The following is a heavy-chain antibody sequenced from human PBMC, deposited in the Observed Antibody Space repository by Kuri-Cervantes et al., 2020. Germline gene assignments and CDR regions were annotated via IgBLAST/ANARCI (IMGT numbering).Heavy chain of an antibody. CDR2: ISSSSSTI. D-gene: IGHD5-12*01. CDR1: GFTFSSYA. V-gene: IGHV3-48*02. Sequence: GESLKISCAASGFTFSSYAMHWVRQAPGKGLEWVSYISSSSSTIYYADSVKGRFTISRDNAKNSLYLQMNSLRDEDTAVYYCARDRRGYDSEYFQHWGQGTLVTVSS. J-gene: IGHJ1*01. CDR3: ARDRRGYDSEYFQH.